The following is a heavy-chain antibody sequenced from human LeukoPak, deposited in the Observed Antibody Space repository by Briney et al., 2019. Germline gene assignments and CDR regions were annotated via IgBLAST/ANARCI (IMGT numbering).Heavy chain of an antibody. CDR2: VYDNGNT. D-gene: IGHD2-21*02. Sequence: SETLSLTCTVSGGSITGHYWTCIRQSPGKGLEWIGFVYDNGNTNYNSSLQSRVTMSVDTSTNQLSLKITSVTAAETAIYYCARFFRGVVTSNWLDPWGQGTLVTVSS. J-gene: IGHJ5*02. V-gene: IGHV4-59*11. CDR1: GGSITGHY. CDR3: ARFFRGVVTSNWLDP.